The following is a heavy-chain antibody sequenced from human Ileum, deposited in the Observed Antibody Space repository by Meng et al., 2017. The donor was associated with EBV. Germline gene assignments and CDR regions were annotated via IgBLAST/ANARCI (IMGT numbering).Heavy chain of an antibody. CDR3: ATQESRDGHNPY. J-gene: IGHJ4*02. D-gene: IGHD5-24*01. CDR1: GGSISSVDFS. V-gene: IGHV4-30-2*01. Sequence: QLQLQESGSGLVEPXQTVSRXCTVSGGSISSVDFSWSWIRQQPGKGLEWIGYFYHSDGTYYNSSLKSRVTISVDRSKNQFSLKLTSVTAADTAVYYCATQESRDGHNPYWGQGTLVTVSS. CDR2: FYHSDGT.